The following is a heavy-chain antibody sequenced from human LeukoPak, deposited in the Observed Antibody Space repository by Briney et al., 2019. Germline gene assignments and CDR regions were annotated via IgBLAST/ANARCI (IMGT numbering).Heavy chain of an antibody. Sequence: GGTLRLSCAASGFTFSIYGMGWVRQAPGKGLEWVSSISDNGGNTYYADSVKGRFTISRDNSKNTLYLQMNSLRAEDTAVYYCAKGGVVVAAKTYFDYWGQGTLVTVSS. D-gene: IGHD2-15*01. J-gene: IGHJ4*02. CDR2: ISDNGGNT. CDR1: GFTFSIYG. V-gene: IGHV3-23*01. CDR3: AKGGVVVAAKTYFDY.